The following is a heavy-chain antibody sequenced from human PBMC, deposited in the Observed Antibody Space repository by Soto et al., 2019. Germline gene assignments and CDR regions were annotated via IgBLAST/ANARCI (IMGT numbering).Heavy chain of an antibody. CDR2: IYYSGST. V-gene: IGHV4-31*03. Sequence: SETLSLTCTVSGGSISSGGYYWSWIRQHPGKGLEWIGYIYYSGSTYYNPSLKSRVTISVDTSKNQFSLKLSSVTAADTAVYYCERAMARGVTGMDVWGQGTTVTVSS. CDR3: ERAMARGVTGMDV. J-gene: IGHJ6*02. D-gene: IGHD3-10*01. CDR1: GGSISSGGYY.